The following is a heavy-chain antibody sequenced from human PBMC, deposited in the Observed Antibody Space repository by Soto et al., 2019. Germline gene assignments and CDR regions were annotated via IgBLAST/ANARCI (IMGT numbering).Heavy chain of an antibody. Sequence: GGGLIQPGESLRLSCAASGFTVSSYYMNWFRLVPEKGLEWVSVIYSSGPTFYADSVRGRFTISRDISKNTLYLQMNSLRVEDTAVYYCARAFGGSYDYWGQGTRVTVSS. CDR1: GFTVSSYY. CDR3: ARAFGGSYDY. D-gene: IGHD1-26*01. V-gene: IGHV3-53*01. CDR2: IYSSGPT. J-gene: IGHJ4*02.